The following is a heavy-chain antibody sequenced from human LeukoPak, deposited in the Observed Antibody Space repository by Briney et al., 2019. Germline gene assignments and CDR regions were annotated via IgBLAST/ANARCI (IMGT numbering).Heavy chain of an antibody. CDR3: AREGKDSSRESLDY. J-gene: IGHJ4*02. Sequence: SQTLSLTCTVSGVSISSGGYYWSWIRQHPGKGLEWIGYIYYSGSTYYNPSLKSRVTISVDTSKNQFSLKLSSVTAADTAVYYCAREGKDSSRESLDYWGQGTLVTVS. D-gene: IGHD6-13*01. CDR2: IYYSGST. V-gene: IGHV4-31*03. CDR1: GVSISSGGYY.